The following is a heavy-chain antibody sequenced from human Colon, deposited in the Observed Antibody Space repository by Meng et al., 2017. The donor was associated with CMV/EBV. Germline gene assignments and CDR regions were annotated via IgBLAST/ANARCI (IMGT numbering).Heavy chain of an antibody. Sequence: QVQLVQSGAEVKKPGASVKVSCKASGYTFTSYDINWVRQATGPGLEWMGWMNPKSGYTGSAQKFQGRVTMTMNTSITTAYMELSSLRSEDTAVYYCARGPNYDFWSGYTKWFDPWGQGTLVTVSS. CDR3: ARGPNYDFWSGYTKWFDP. J-gene: IGHJ5*02. CDR2: MNPKSGYT. V-gene: IGHV1-8*01. D-gene: IGHD3-3*01. CDR1: GYTFTSYD.